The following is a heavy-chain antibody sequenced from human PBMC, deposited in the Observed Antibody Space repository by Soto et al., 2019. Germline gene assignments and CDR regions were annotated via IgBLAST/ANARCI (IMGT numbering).Heavy chain of an antibody. CDR3: ARQQKLELRSYWFDP. D-gene: IGHD1-7*01. CDR2: INPSGGST. V-gene: IGHV1-46*01. J-gene: IGHJ5*02. Sequence: WASVKVSCKASGDTFTSYYMHWVRQAPGQGLEWMGIINPSGGSTSYAQKFQGRVTMTRDTSTSTVYMELSSRRSEDTAVYYCARQQKLELRSYWFDPWGQGTLVTV. CDR1: GDTFTSYY.